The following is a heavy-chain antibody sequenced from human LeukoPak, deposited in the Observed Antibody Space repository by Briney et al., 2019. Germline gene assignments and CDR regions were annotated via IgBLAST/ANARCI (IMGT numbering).Heavy chain of an antibody. Sequence: GGSLRLSCAASGFTFSSYWMSWVRQAPGKGLEWVANIKQDGSEKYYVDSVKGRFTISRDNAKNSLYLQMNSLRAEDTAVYYCARDSYYDSSGYYYHLETVDYWGQGTLVTVSS. CDR1: GFTFSSYW. CDR3: ARDSYYDSSGYYYHLETVDY. J-gene: IGHJ4*02. V-gene: IGHV3-7*01. CDR2: IKQDGSEK. D-gene: IGHD3-22*01.